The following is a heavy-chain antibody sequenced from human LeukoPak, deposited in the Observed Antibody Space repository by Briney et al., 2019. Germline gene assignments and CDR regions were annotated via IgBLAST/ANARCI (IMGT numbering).Heavy chain of an antibody. D-gene: IGHD4-23*01. CDR3: AKGSAQWELYDY. Sequence: GGSLRLSCATSGFSFNNDWMDWVRQAPGKGLEWVANINQDGSEKNCLDSVKGRFTISRDNAQNSLYPQMNGLRAEDTAIYYCAKGSAQWELYDYWGQGTLVTVSS. V-gene: IGHV3-7*03. J-gene: IGHJ4*02. CDR2: INQDGSEK. CDR1: GFSFNNDW.